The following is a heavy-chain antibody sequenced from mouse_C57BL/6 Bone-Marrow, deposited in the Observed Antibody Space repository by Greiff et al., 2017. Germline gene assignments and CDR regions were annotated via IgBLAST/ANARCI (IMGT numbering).Heavy chain of an antibody. CDR1: GFTFNTYA. V-gene: IGHV10-3*01. Sequence: EVKLVESGGGLVQPKGSLKLPCAASGFTFNTYAMHLVRQAPGMGLEWVARTRSKSSNYATYYAASVKDRLTISRDDSQSMLYLQMNKLKTEDKAMYFCVRGYDYDWYFDVWGTGNTVTVSS. J-gene: IGHJ1*03. CDR3: VRGYDYDWYFDV. D-gene: IGHD2-4*01. CDR2: TRSKSSNYAT.